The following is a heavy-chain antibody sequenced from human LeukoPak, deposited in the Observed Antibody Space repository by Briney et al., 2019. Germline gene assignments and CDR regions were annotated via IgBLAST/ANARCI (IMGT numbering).Heavy chain of an antibody. J-gene: IGHJ4*02. CDR1: GGSIN. V-gene: IGHV4-59*01. D-gene: IGHD3-22*01. CDR3: ARERGDSSGYYYGFDY. CDR2: IYYSGST. Sequence: SETLSLTCTVSGGSINWSWIRQPPGKGLEWIGYIYYSGSTNYNPSLKSRVTISVDTSKNQFSLKLSSVTAADTAVYYCARERGDSSGYYYGFDYWGQGTLVTVSS.